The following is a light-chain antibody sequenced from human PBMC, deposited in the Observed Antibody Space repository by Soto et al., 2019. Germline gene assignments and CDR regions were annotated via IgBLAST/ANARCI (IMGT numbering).Light chain of an antibody. V-gene: IGKV3-20*01. CDR3: QQYGGSPSIT. CDR1: QDIKRF. Sequence: LTQSPSFLAASVGDRLTITCRASQDIKRFLAWYQLKPGQAPRLLIYGESGRATGIPDRFSGTGSGTDFTLTITRLEPEDFALYYCQQYGGSPSITFGQGTRLEIK. CDR2: GES. J-gene: IGKJ5*01.